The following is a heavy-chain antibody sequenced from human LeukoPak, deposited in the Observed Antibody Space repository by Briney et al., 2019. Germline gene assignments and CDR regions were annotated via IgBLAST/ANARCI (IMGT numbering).Heavy chain of an antibody. CDR1: GGTFSSYA. V-gene: IGHV1-69*13. D-gene: IGHD3-22*01. Sequence: GASVKVSCKASGGTFSSYAISWVRQAPGQGLEWMGGIIPIFGTANYAQKFQGRVTITADESTSTAYMELSSLRSEDTAVYYCARDRPNYYDSPQPGHYFDYWGQGTLVTVSS. J-gene: IGHJ4*02. CDR3: ARDRPNYYDSPQPGHYFDY. CDR2: IIPIFGTA.